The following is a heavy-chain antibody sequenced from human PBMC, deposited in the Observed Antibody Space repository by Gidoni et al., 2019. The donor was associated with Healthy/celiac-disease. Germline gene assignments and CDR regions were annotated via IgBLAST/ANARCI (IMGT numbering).Heavy chain of an antibody. V-gene: IGHV3-33*01. CDR3: AREPPYYDGSGSYILAHQTYYGMDV. Sequence: QVQLVESGGGVVQPGRSLRLSCAASGFTFSSYGMHWVRQAPGKGLKWVAVIWYDGSNKYYADSVKGRFTISRDNSKNTLYLQMNSLRAEDTAVYYCAREPPYYDGSGSYILAHQTYYGMDVWGQGTTITVSS. CDR1: GFTFSSYG. D-gene: IGHD3-10*01. CDR2: IWYDGSNK. J-gene: IGHJ6*02.